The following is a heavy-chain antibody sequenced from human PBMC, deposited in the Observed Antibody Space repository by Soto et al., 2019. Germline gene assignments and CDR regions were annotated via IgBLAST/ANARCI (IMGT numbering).Heavy chain of an antibody. J-gene: IGHJ5*02. CDR3: ARGRITMVRGARNWFDP. V-gene: IGHV4-34*01. D-gene: IGHD3-10*01. CDR1: GGSFSGYY. CDR2: INHSGST. Sequence: SETLSLTSAVYGGSFSGYYWCWIRQPPGKGLEWIGEINHSGSTNYNPSLKSRVTISVDTSKNQFSLKLSSVTAADTAVYYCARGRITMVRGARNWFDPWGQGTLVTVSA.